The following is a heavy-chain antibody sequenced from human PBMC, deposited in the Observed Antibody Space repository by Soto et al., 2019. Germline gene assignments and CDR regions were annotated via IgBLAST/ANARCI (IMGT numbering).Heavy chain of an antibody. Sequence: QVQLQESGPGLVKPSETLSLTCTVSGCSISSYYWSWIRQPPGKGLEWIGYIYYSGSTNYNPSLKSRVTISVDTSKNQFSLKLSSVTAADTAVYYCARDRWGEDGSGSYSLDYWGQGTLVTVSS. CDR1: GCSISSYY. J-gene: IGHJ4*02. D-gene: IGHD3-10*01. V-gene: IGHV4-59*01. CDR3: ARDRWGEDGSGSYSLDY. CDR2: IYYSGST.